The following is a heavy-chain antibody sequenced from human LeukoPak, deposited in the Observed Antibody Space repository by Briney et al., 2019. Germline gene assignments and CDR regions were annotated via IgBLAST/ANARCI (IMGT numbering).Heavy chain of an antibody. V-gene: IGHV3-7*03. CDR1: GFTFSNYW. D-gene: IGHD1-26*01. J-gene: IGHJ5*02. CDR2: IKQEGSEK. Sequence: PGGSLRLSCAASGFTFSNYWMSWVRQAPGNGLEWVANIKQEGSEKYYVDSVKGRFTISRDNAKNLLYLQMNSLRAEDTAVYYCAREGSYRNWFDPWGQGTLVTVSS. CDR3: AREGSYRNWFDP.